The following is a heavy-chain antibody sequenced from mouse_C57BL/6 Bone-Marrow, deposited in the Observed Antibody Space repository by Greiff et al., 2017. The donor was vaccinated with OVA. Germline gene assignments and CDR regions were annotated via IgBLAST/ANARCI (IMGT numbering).Heavy chain of an antibody. CDR1: GFNIKDDY. CDR3: TTLMVTTKYFDV. CDR2: IDPENGDT. V-gene: IGHV14-4*01. D-gene: IGHD2-3*01. J-gene: IGHJ1*03. Sequence: VQLQQSGAELVRPGASVKLSCTASGFNIKDDYMHWVKQRPEPGLEWIGWIDPENGDTEYASKFQGKATITADTSSNTAYLQLSSLTSEDTAVYYCTTLMVTTKYFDVWGTGTTVTVSS.